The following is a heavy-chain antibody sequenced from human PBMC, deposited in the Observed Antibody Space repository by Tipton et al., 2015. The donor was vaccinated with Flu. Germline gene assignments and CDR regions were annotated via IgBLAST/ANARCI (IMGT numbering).Heavy chain of an antibody. CDR3: ATLTGEDY. J-gene: IGHJ4*02. D-gene: IGHD7-27*01. V-gene: IGHV3-48*03. Sequence: GSLRLSCAASGFSFSSYEMNWVRQAPGKGLEWLSYISSSGNTIPYADSVRGRFTISRDNTKKSLYLQLNSLRAEDTATYYCATLTGEDYWGQGIMVTVSS. CDR1: GFSFSSYE. CDR2: ISSSGNTI.